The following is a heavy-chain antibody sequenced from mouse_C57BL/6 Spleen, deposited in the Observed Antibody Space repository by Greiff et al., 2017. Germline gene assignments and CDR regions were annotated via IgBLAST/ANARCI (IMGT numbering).Heavy chain of an antibody. D-gene: IGHD4-1*01. CDR3: ARNRDDAMDY. J-gene: IGHJ4*01. V-gene: IGHV1-54*01. CDR1: GYAFTNYL. Sequence: VQLQQSGAELVRPGTSVKVSCKASGYAFTNYLIEWVKQRPGQGLEWIGVINPGSGGTNYNEKFKGKATLTADKSSSTAYMQLSSLTSEDSAVYFCARNRDDAMDYWGQGTSVTVSS. CDR2: INPGSGGT.